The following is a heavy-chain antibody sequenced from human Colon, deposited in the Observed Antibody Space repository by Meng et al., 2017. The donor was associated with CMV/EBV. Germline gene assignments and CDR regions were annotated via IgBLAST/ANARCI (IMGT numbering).Heavy chain of an antibody. V-gene: IGHV3-53*01. CDR2: INRGGYA. J-gene: IGHJ1*01. D-gene: IGHD1-1*01. CDR3: ASLESKIGNEYFQF. Sequence: GGSLRLSCAASGLNVSTNYMNWVRQPPGKRLEWVSVINRGGYANYADSVKGRFTISTDISKNILYLQMNNLRGEDTAIYYCASLESKIGNEYFQFWGQGSLVTVSS. CDR1: GLNVSTNY.